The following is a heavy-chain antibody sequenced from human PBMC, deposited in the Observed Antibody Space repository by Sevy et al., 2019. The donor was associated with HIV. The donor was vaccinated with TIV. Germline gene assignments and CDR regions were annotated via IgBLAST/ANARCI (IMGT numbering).Heavy chain of an antibody. D-gene: IGHD5-18*01. CDR3: ARAGGTAMVRDAFDI. CDR1: GGSISSGGDY. J-gene: IGHJ3*02. CDR2: IYYSGST. Sequence: SETLSLTCTVSGGSISSGGDYWSRIRQHPGKGLEWIGYIYYSGSTYYNPSLKSRVTISVDTSKNQFSLKLSSVTAADTAVYYCARAGGTAMVRDAFDIWGQGTMVTVSS. V-gene: IGHV4-31*03.